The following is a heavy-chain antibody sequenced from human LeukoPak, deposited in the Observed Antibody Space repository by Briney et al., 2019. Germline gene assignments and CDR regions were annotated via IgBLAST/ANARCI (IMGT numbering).Heavy chain of an antibody. V-gene: IGHV3-23*01. CDR2: ISGSGGNT. CDR3: AKETNYYDSSGYYYRGAFDI. Sequence: PGGSLRLSCAASGFTFNNYAMNWVRQAPGKGLEWVSSISGSGGNTYYADSVKGRFTISRDNSKNTLYLQMNSLSAEDTAVYYCAKETNYYDSSGYYYRGAFDIWGQGTMVTVSS. D-gene: IGHD3-22*01. CDR1: GFTFNNYA. J-gene: IGHJ3*02.